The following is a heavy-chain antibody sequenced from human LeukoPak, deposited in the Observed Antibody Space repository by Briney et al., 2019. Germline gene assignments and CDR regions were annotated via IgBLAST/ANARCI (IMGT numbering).Heavy chain of an antibody. J-gene: IGHJ6*02. CDR3: MCTPHSLVYYYYGLCV. V-gene: IGHV3-15*01. CDR1: GFTFSNAW. CDR2: IKSKTDGGTT. D-gene: IGHD2-2*01. Sequence: PWGSLFLTCAASGFTFSNAWMSWVGQAPGKGLEWVGRIKSKTDGGTTDYAAPVKGRFTISRDDSKNTLYLQMNSLKTEDTAVYYCMCTPHSLVYYYYGLCVWGQGTTVTVSS.